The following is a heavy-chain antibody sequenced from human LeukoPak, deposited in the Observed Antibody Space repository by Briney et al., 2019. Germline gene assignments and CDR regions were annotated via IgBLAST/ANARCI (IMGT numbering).Heavy chain of an antibody. CDR2: IRAYTGNT. Sequence: ASVKASCKPSGYTFTTYGITWVRQAPGHGLKWLGWIRAYTGNTNYAQKLQSRVTMTTDTSTSTAYMELRSLRSDDTAVYYCARVESQSSSWGGYYYYYMDVWGKGTTVTVSS. J-gene: IGHJ6*03. CDR1: GYTFTTYG. D-gene: IGHD6-13*01. CDR3: ARVESQSSSWGGYYYYYMDV. V-gene: IGHV1-18*01.